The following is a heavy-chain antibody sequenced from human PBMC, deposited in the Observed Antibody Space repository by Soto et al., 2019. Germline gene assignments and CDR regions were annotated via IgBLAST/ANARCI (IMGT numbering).Heavy chain of an antibody. CDR1: GGSISSYY. J-gene: IGHJ5*02. D-gene: IGHD2-2*01. Sequence: SETLSLTCTVSGGSISSYYWSWIRQPPGKGLEWIGYIYYSGSTNYNPSLKSRVTISVDTSKNQFSLKLSSVTAADTAVYYCARYRPPPYCISTSCYSGSNWFDPWGQGSLVTVSS. CDR3: ARYRPPPYCISTSCYSGSNWFDP. V-gene: IGHV4-59*01. CDR2: IYYSGST.